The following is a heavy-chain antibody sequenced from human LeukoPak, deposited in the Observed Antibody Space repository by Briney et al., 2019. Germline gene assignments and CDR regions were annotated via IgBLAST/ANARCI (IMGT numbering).Heavy chain of an antibody. D-gene: IGHD6-19*01. CDR2: IKSRTDGGIT. CDR1: GCTFSNAW. Sequence: GGSLRLSCAASGCTFSNAWLSWVRQAPGKGLEWVGRIKSRTDGGITDYAASVKGRFTISSDDSKNTLYLQMNSLQTEDTAVYYCSTSVAGSGSPWGQGTLVTVSS. V-gene: IGHV3-15*01. J-gene: IGHJ5*02. CDR3: STSVAGSGSP.